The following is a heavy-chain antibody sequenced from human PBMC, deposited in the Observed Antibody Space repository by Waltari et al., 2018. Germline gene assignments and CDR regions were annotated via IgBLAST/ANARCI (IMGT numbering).Heavy chain of an antibody. V-gene: IGHV3-21*01. J-gene: IGHJ4*02. CDR2: ISSTGTYT. Sequence: EVQLVASGGGLVKPGGSLRLSCAASGFTFSSYSMNWVRQAPGKGLGWISSISSTGTYTHYADSVKGRFTISRDNAKNSLYLQMNSLRAEDTGVYWCATGGWGFYLDNWGQGTLVTFSS. CDR3: ATGGWGFYLDN. CDR1: GFTFSSYS. D-gene: IGHD7-27*01.